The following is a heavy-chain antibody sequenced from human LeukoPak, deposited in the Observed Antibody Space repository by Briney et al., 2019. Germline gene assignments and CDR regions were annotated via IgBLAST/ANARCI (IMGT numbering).Heavy chain of an antibody. J-gene: IGHJ4*02. CDR1: GFTFSSYS. Sequence: QPGGSLRLSCAASGFTFSSYSMTWVRQAPGKGLEWVANIKQDGSEKYYVDSVKGRFTISRDNAKNSLYLQMNSLRAEDTAVYYCASGSYFSGYYFDYWGQGTLVTVSS. CDR2: IKQDGSEK. CDR3: ASGSYFSGYYFDY. D-gene: IGHD1-26*01. V-gene: IGHV3-7*01.